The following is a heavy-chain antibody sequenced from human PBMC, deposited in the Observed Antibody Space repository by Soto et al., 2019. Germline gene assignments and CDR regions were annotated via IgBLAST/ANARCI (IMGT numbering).Heavy chain of an antibody. CDR3: ARDLRLGESGYDY. Sequence: GASVKVSCKXSGYTFTSYGFSWVRQAPGQGLEWMGWISAYSGNTDYAQKFQGRLSMTTDASTSTAYMELRSLRSDDTAVYYCARDLRLGESGYDYWGQGTLVTAPQ. V-gene: IGHV1-18*01. CDR1: GYTFTSYG. J-gene: IGHJ4*02. CDR2: ISAYSGNT. D-gene: IGHD3-16*01.